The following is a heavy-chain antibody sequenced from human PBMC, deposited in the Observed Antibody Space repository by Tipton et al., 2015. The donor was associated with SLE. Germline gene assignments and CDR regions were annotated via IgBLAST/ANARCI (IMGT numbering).Heavy chain of an antibody. V-gene: IGHV4-39*07. CDR2: INQSGDA. CDR3: ARVLMVGARPQLYSDY. D-gene: IGHD1-26*01. Sequence: TLSLTCTVSGVSISSGGYYWSWIRQPPGKGLEWIGDINQSGDARDNPSLKSRVTISVDTSKNQFSLKLSSVTAADTAVYYCARVLMVGARPQLYSDYWGQGTLVTVSS. CDR1: GVSISSGGYY. J-gene: IGHJ4*02.